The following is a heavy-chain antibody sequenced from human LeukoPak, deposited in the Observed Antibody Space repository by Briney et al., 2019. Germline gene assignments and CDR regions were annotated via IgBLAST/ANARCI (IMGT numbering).Heavy chain of an antibody. D-gene: IGHD3-10*01. CDR3: ARESFSGSGGLNWFAP. CDR2: LNPDTGRT. CDR1: GGTFINYA. Sequence: ASVTVSFKSSGGTFINYAISWVRQAPGQGREWMGGLNPDTGRTNYAQKFQARVIMTRDTSINTAYMELRRLRYDDTAMYFCARESFSGSGGLNWFAPWGQGTLVTVSA. V-gene: IGHV1-2*02. J-gene: IGHJ5*02.